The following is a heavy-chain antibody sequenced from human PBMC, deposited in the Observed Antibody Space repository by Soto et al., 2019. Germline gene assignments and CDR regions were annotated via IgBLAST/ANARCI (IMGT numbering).Heavy chain of an antibody. CDR2: IKQDGSEK. D-gene: IGHD6-6*01. Sequence: GGSLRLSCAASGFNFSSYWMSWVRQAPGKGLEWVANIKQDGSEKYYVDSVKGRFTISRDNAKNSLYLQMNSLRAEDTAVYYCSRDIVLRAARFDYWGQGTLVTVSS. CDR3: SRDIVLRAARFDY. V-gene: IGHV3-7*01. J-gene: IGHJ4*02. CDR1: GFNFSSYW.